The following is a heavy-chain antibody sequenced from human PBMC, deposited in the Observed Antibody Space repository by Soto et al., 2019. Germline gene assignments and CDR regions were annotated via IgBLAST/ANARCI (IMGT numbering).Heavy chain of an antibody. D-gene: IGHD6-13*01. Sequence: GGSLRLSCAASGFTFSNAWMNWVRQAPGKGLEWVGRIKSKTDGGTTDYAAPVKGRFTISRDDSKNTLYLQMNSLKTEDTAVYYCTTDITRYSSSWFRSQVDYWGQGTLVTVSS. CDR2: IKSKTDGGTT. CDR1: GFTFSNAW. CDR3: TTDITRYSSSWFRSQVDY. J-gene: IGHJ4*02. V-gene: IGHV3-15*07.